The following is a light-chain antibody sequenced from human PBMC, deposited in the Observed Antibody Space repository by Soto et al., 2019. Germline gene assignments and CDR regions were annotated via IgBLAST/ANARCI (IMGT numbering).Light chain of an antibody. V-gene: IGLV2-14*01. CDR2: EVS. CDR1: NSDVGGYNY. Sequence: QSALTQPASVSGSPGQSITISCTGTNSDVGGYNYVSWFQQHPGKVPKFLIYEVSNRPSGVSNRFSGSKSGNTASLTISGLQAEDEADYYCSSYTSSTSPYVLGTATKLTVL. J-gene: IGLJ1*01. CDR3: SSYTSSTSPYV.